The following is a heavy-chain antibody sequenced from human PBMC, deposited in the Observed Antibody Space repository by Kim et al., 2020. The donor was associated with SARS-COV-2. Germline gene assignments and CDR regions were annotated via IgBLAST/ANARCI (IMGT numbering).Heavy chain of an antibody. D-gene: IGHD1-1*01. CDR1: GFTFSSYT. CDR2: IRSSGTYI. J-gene: IGHJ4*02. Sequence: GGSLRLSCAASGFTFSSYTMNWVRQAPGKGLEWVSSIRSSGTYIYNADSVTGRFTISRDNAKNSLYLQMNSLRAEDTAVYYCARGLLGNVMAYWGQGTLVTVSS. V-gene: IGHV3-21*01. CDR3: ARGLLGNVMAY.